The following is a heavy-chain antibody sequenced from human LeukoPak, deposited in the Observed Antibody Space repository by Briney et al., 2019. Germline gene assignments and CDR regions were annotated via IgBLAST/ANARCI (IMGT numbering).Heavy chain of an antibody. J-gene: IGHJ4*02. D-gene: IGHD5-18*01. CDR1: GFTFSSYA. Sequence: PGGSLRLSCAASGFTFSSYAMNWVRQAPGKGLEWVAVISYDGSNKYYADSVKGRFTISRDNSKNTLYLQMNSLRAEDTAVYYCARDAIQLWLIRYYFDYWGQGTLVTVSS. CDR3: ARDAIQLWLIRYYFDY. V-gene: IGHV3-30*04. CDR2: ISYDGSNK.